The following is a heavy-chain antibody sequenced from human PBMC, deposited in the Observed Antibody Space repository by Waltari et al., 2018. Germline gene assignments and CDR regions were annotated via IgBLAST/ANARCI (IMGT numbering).Heavy chain of an antibody. CDR2: ITGNVVTT. D-gene: IGHD5-12*01. CDR1: GFTFSSYA. V-gene: IGHV3-23*01. CDR3: ARGAKAYSGYATIDY. Sequence: EVQLLESGGDLVQPGGSLRLSCAASGFTFSSYAMSWVRQAPGKGLEWVSFITGNVVTTYYADSVKGRFTISRDNSKNTLYLQMNSLRADDTAVYYCARGAKAYSGYATIDYWGQGTLVTVSS. J-gene: IGHJ4*02.